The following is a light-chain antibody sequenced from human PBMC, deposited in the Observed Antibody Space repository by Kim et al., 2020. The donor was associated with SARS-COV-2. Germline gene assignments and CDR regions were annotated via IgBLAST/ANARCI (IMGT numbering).Light chain of an antibody. Sequence: EIVLTQSPGTLSLSPGERATLSCRASQSVRSTYLAWYQQKPDQAPRLLIYGASRRATGIPDRLSGSGSGTDFTLTISRLEPEDFAVYCCQQCDSLPRTLGQGTKVDIK. V-gene: IGKV3-20*01. CDR1: QSVRSTY. J-gene: IGKJ2*01. CDR2: GAS. CDR3: QQCDSLPRT.